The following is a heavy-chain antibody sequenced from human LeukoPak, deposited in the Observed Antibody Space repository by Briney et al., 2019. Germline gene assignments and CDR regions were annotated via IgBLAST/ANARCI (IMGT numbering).Heavy chain of an antibody. Sequence: GGSLRLSCAASGFTFSSFWMHWVRQAPGKGLVWVSRINSDRYSISYADPVKGRFTISRDNAKNTLYLQMNSLRAEDTAVYYCARGIAVAGTDSWGQGTLVTVSS. CDR2: INSDRYSI. V-gene: IGHV3-74*01. D-gene: IGHD6-19*01. CDR1: GFTFSSFW. J-gene: IGHJ4*02. CDR3: ARGIAVAGTDS.